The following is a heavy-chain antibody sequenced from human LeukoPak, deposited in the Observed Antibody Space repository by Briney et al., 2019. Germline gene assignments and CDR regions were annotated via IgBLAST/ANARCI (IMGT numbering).Heavy chain of an antibody. V-gene: IGHV3-7*03. CDR2: IKQDGSEK. D-gene: IGHD6-13*01. CDR1: GFTFSNYW. CDR3: AKDISSSWHEGWFDP. J-gene: IGHJ5*02. Sequence: GGSLRLSCAASGFTFSNYWMIWVRQAPGKGLEWVASIKQDGSEKQYVGSVRDRFTISRDNAKNVLDLQMNSLRAEDTALYYCAKDISSSWHEGWFDPWGQGTLVTVSS.